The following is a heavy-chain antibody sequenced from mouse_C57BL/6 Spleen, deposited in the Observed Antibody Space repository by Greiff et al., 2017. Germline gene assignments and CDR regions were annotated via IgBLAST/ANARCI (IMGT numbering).Heavy chain of an antibody. CDR1: GYTFTDYY. CDR2: INPNNGGT. D-gene: IGHD1-1*01. Sequence: EVQLQQSGPELVKPGASVKISCKASGYTFTDYYMNWVKQSHGKSLEWIGDINPNNGGTSYNQKFKGKDTLTVDKSSSTAYMELRSLTSEDSAVYYCASITTVVAPYWYFDVWGTGTTVTVSS. CDR3: ASITTVVAPYWYFDV. V-gene: IGHV1-26*01. J-gene: IGHJ1*03.